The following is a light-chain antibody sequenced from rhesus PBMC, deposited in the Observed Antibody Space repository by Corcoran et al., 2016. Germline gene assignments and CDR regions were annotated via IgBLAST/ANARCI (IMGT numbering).Light chain of an antibody. CDR2: KAS. CDR1: QSIGSW. J-gene: IGKJ2*01. CDR3: QQYNSSPYS. Sequence: DIQMTQSPSSLSASVGDTVTITCRASQSIGSWLDWYQQKPGKAPNLLIYKASTLQSGVPSRFSGSGVVTDCIPTSSSLQSEYVATSYCQQYNSSPYSFGQGTKVEIK. V-gene: IGKV1-22*01.